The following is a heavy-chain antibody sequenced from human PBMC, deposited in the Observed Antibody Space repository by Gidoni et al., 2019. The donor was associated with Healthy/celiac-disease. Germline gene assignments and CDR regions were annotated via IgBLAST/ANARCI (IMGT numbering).Heavy chain of an antibody. D-gene: IGHD5-18*01. CDR1: GGSISSGCYY. CDR2: IYYSGST. CDR3: AREKGGLTAMVDY. V-gene: IGHV4-31*03. Sequence: QVQLQESGPGLVKPSQTLYLTCTVSGGSISSGCYYWSWIRQHPGKGLEWIGYIYYSGSTYYNPSLKSRVTISVDTSKNQFSLKLSSVTAADTAVYYCAREKGGLTAMVDYWGQGTLVTVSS. J-gene: IGHJ4*02.